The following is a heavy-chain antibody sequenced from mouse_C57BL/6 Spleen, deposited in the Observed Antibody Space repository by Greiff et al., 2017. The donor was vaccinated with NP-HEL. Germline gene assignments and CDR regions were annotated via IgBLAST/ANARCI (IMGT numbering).Heavy chain of an antibody. V-gene: IGHV1-80*01. CDR3: ARLSHYYGSSYGYFDV. D-gene: IGHD1-1*01. J-gene: IGHJ1*03. Sequence: VQLQQSGAELVKPGASVKISCKASGYAFSSYWMNWVKQRPGKGLEWIGQIYPGDGDTNYNGKFKGKATLTADKSSSTAYMQLSSLTSEDSAVYFCARLSHYYGSSYGYFDVWGTGTTVTVSS. CDR2: IYPGDGDT. CDR1: GYAFSSYW.